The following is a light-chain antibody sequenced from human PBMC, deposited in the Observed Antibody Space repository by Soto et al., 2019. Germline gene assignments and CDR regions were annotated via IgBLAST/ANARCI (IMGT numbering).Light chain of an antibody. V-gene: IGLV2-14*01. CDR2: DVS. CDR3: SSYTRSSTLYV. CDR1: SSDVGGYNY. J-gene: IGLJ1*01. Sequence: QSALTQPASVSGSPGQSITISCTGTSSDVGGYNYVSWYQQHPGKAPKLMIYDVSNRPSGVSNRFSGSKSGNTASLTISGLQADDEADYYCSSYTRSSTLYVFGTGTKVTVL.